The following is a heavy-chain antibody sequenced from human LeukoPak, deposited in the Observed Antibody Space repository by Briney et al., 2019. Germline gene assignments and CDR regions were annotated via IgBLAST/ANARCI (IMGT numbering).Heavy chain of an antibody. Sequence: SETLSLTCTVSGGSISSYYWSWVRQPPGKGLEWVWYICYSGSTNYYPSLKSRVTMSVDTSKNQFSLNLSSVTAADTAVYYCARGYYDSRRYFLFYSWGAGTLVTVSS. CDR3: ARGYYDSRRYFLFYS. D-gene: IGHD3-22*01. J-gene: IGHJ4*02. CDR1: GGSISSYY. V-gene: IGHV4-59*08. CDR2: ICYSGST.